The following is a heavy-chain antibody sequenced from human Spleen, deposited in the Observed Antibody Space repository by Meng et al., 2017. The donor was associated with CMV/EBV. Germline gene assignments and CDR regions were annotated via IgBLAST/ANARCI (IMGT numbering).Heavy chain of an antibody. J-gene: IGHJ6*02. D-gene: IGHD2-2*01. CDR2: VYYSGTT. Sequence: SETLSLTCTVSGASISTSFYYWGWIRLPPGKGLEWIGSVYYSGTTYYNPSLRSRVTISSDTSKNQFSLKLTSVTAADTAVYYCVRDPELLVPAAATYYYYYGMDVWGQGTTVTVSS. CDR1: GASISTSFYY. CDR3: VRDPELLVPAAATYYYYYGMDV. V-gene: IGHV4-39*07.